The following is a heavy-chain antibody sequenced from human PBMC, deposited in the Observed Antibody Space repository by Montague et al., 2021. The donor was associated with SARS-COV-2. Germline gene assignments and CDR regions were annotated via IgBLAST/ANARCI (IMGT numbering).Heavy chain of an antibody. CDR2: INHRGYI. J-gene: IGHJ6*02. CDR1: GGSFSNFY. CDR3: AGNPGEYYGMDV. V-gene: IGHV4-34*01. D-gene: IGHD3-16*01. Sequence: SETLSLTCAVYGGSFSNFYWSWIRQPPGKGLEWIGEINHRGYIDYNPSLESRVTISVDTSKNQLSLRLNSVTAADTAVYYCAGNPGEYYGMDVWGQGTTVTVSS.